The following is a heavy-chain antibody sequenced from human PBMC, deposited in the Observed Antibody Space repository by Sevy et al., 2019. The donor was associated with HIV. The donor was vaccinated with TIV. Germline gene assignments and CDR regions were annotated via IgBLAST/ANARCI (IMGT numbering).Heavy chain of an antibody. J-gene: IGHJ4*02. CDR3: VRADPAQHFDS. Sequence: ASVKVSCKASGDTFTRHYMHWVRQAPGQRLEWMGIIDPSGDNANYTQKFQGRLTMTRDTSTSTAYMELSSLRSEDTAVYYCVRADPAQHFDSWGQGTLVTVSS. CDR2: IDPSGDNA. V-gene: IGHV1-46*01. CDR1: GDTFTRHY.